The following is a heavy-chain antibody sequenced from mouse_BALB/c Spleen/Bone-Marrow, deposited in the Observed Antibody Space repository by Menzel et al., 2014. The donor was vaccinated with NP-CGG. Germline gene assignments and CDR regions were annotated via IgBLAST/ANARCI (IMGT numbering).Heavy chain of an antibody. Sequence: QVHVKQSGAELVRPGSSVKISCKASGYAFSSYWVTWVKQRPGQGLEWIGQIYPGDGDTNYNGKFKDKVTLTADKSSSAAYMQLSSLTSEDSAVYFRAKVTTGFAYWGQGTLVTVSA. J-gene: IGHJ3*01. CDR2: IYPGDGDT. V-gene: IGHV1-80*01. CDR1: GYAFSSYW. CDR3: AKVTTGFAY. D-gene: IGHD2-2*01.